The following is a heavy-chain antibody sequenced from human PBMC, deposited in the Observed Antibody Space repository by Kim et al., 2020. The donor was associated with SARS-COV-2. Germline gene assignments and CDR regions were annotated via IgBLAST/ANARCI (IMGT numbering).Heavy chain of an antibody. Sequence: SETLSLTCTVSGGSISSYYWSWIRQPPGKGLEWIGYIYYSGSTNYNPSLKSRVTISVDTSKNQFSLKLSSVTAADTAVYYCARNNCTNGVCYTLWFDPWG. CDR3: ARNNCTNGVCYTLWFDP. CDR1: GGSISSYY. V-gene: IGHV4-59*01. D-gene: IGHD2-8*01. J-gene: IGHJ5*02. CDR2: IYYSGST.